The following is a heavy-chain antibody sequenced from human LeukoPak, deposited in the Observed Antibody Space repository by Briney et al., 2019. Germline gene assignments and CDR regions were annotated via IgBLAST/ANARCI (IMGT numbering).Heavy chain of an antibody. CDR2: INPNSGGT. Sequence: ASVKVSCKASGYTFTGYYMHWVRQAPGQGLEWMGWINPNSGGTNYAQKFQGRVTMTRDTSISTAYMELSRLRSGDTAVYYRARDGDTIAAAGVRLDAFDIWGQGTMVTVSS. D-gene: IGHD6-13*01. J-gene: IGHJ3*02. CDR1: GYTFTGYY. V-gene: IGHV1-2*02. CDR3: ARDGDTIAAAGVRLDAFDI.